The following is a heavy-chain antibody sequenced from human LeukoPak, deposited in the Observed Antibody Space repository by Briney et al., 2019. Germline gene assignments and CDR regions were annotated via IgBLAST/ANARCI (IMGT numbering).Heavy chain of an antibody. CDR1: VSSIRTYTH. CDR2: IHHTGKT. Sequence: SETLSLTCTVSVSSIRTYTHWGWIRQPPGKGLEWIGSIHHTGKTYYNPSLESRVTTSVDTSKNQFSLKLSSVSAADTAFYFCLNSGSNYEAVSWGQGTLVTVSS. J-gene: IGHJ5*02. CDR3: LNSGSNYEAVS. V-gene: IGHV4-38-2*02. D-gene: IGHD5-18*01.